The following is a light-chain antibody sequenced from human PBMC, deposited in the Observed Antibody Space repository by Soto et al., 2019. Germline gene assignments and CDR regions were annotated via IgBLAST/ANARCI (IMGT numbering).Light chain of an antibody. CDR2: RNN. V-gene: IGLV1-44*01. CDR1: SSNIGSNT. CDR3: AAWDDSLNGPL. J-gene: IGLJ2*01. Sequence: QSVLTQPPSASGTPGQRVTLSCSGRSSNIGSNTVNWYQQLPGTAPKLLIYRNNQRPSGVPDRFSGSKSGTSASLAISGLQSEDEADYYCAAWDDSLNGPLFGGGTKLTVL.